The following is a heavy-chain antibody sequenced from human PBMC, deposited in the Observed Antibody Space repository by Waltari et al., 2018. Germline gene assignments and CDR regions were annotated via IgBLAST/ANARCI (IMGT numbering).Heavy chain of an antibody. Sequence: EVRLVESGGGLVQPGGSLRLSCAASGFAFANYGMGWVRQAPGKGLELVSSISGSGGTTYSADSVKGRLTMSKDNSKNTLFLQMNSLRVDDTADYYCAKSSGSYYEVFDYWGRGTLVTVSS. CDR1: GFAFANYG. CDR2: ISGSGGTT. CDR3: AKSSGSYYEVFDY. V-gene: IGHV3-23*04. J-gene: IGHJ4*02. D-gene: IGHD1-26*01.